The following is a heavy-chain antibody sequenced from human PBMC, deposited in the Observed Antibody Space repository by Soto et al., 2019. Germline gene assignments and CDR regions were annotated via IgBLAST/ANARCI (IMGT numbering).Heavy chain of an antibody. D-gene: IGHD3-22*01. J-gene: IGHJ5*02. CDR1: GGSISSYF. CDR2: IYIRGTT. V-gene: IGHV4-4*07. Sequence: PSETLSLTCSFSGGSISSYFCRWVRHPAGQGLEWIGHIYIRGTTSYNPSLEGRGTLSLDTSKNQVSLVVNSVTAADTAVYYCARNPYVRGNYYFFDPWGPGTMV. CDR3: ARNPYVRGNYYFFDP.